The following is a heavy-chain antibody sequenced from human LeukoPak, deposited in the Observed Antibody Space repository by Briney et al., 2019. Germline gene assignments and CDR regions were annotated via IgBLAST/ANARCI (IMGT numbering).Heavy chain of an antibody. CDR1: GFTFSSYA. Sequence: AGGSLRLSCAASGFTFSSYAMHWVRQAPGKGLEWVAVISYDGSNKYYADSVKGRFTISRDNSKNTLYLQMNSLRAEDTAVYYCARGGTQLWLLEASVDYWGQGTLVTVSS. CDR3: ARGGTQLWLLEASVDY. CDR2: ISYDGSNK. D-gene: IGHD5-18*01. J-gene: IGHJ4*02. V-gene: IGHV3-30*01.